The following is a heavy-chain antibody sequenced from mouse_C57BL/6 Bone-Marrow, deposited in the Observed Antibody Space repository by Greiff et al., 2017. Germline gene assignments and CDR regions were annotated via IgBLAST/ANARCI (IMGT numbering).Heavy chain of an antibody. J-gene: IGHJ3*01. CDR2: ITPNNGGT. V-gene: IGHV1-26*01. CDR3: ARVSGNPLTGTPFAY. D-gene: IGHD4-1*01. CDR1: GYTFTDYY. Sequence: VQLQQSGPELVKPGASVKISCKASGYTFTDYYMNWVKQSHGKSLEWIGDITPNNGGTSYNQKFKGKATLTVDKSSSTAYMELRSLTSEDSAVYYCARVSGNPLTGTPFAYWGQGTLVTVSA.